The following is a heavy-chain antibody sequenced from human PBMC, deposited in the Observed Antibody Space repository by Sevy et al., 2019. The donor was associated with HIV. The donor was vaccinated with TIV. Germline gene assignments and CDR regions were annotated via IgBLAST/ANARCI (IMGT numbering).Heavy chain of an antibody. Sequence: SETLSLTCTVSGDSISSNNFYWGWVRQPPEKGLEWFGSIYYTGSTYYNPSLKSRVTISVDTSKNQFSLKLTSVTAADTAVYYCAREAVALDYWGQGTLVTVSS. CDR2: IYYTGST. D-gene: IGHD6-19*01. J-gene: IGHJ4*01. CDR3: AREAVALDY. V-gene: IGHV4-39*02. CDR1: GDSISSNNFY.